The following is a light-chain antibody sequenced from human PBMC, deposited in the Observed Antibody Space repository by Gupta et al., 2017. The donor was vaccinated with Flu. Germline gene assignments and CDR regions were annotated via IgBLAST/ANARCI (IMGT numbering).Light chain of an antibody. J-gene: IGLJ1*01. CDR1: SSDVGGHNY. CDR3: SSYAVINNSV. Sequence: SALTQPPSASGSTGQPVTISCTGTSSDVGGHNYVSWYQQHPGQATKLMIYEVSKRPSGVPDRFSGSKSGNTASLTVSGLQAEDEADYYCSSYAVINNSVFGTGTKVTVL. CDR2: EVS. V-gene: IGLV2-8*01.